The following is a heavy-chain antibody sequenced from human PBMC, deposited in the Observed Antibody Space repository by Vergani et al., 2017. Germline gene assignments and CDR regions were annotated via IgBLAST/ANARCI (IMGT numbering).Heavy chain of an antibody. Sequence: QVQLVESGGGVVQPGESLRLSCGASEFSFNFYDMHWVRHSPDRGLEWVAFIRYDGGDKYYVDSVKGRFTISRDNSKNTLYLQMNSLRPEDTAVYYCARLRNDMTYCRSTWCPNWFDPWGQGTLVTVSS. V-gene: IGHV3-30*02. CDR3: ARLRNDMTYCRSTWCPNWFDP. D-gene: IGHD2-2*01. CDR2: IRYDGGDK. CDR1: EFSFNFYD. J-gene: IGHJ5*02.